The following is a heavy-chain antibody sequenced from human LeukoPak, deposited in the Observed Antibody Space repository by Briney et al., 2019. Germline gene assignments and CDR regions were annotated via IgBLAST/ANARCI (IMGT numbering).Heavy chain of an antibody. Sequence: GGSLRLSCAASGFTFSNAWMSWVRQAPGKGLEWVGRIKRKTDGGTTDYAAPVKGRFTISRDDSKNTLYLQMNSLKTEDTAVYYCTTVGSTSCLDIWGQGTMVTVSS. J-gene: IGHJ3*02. CDR1: GFTFSNAW. CDR3: TTVGSTSCLDI. D-gene: IGHD2-2*01. V-gene: IGHV3-15*01. CDR2: IKRKTDGGTT.